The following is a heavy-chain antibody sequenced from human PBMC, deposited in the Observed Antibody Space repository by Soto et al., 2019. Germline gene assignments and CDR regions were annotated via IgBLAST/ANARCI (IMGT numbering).Heavy chain of an antibody. V-gene: IGHV3-21*01. D-gene: IGHD1-20*01. J-gene: IGHJ6*02. CDR3: AGGPPKKGGVSGIISIYEYSGLDL. CDR1: GFTFKTYS. Sequence: PGGSLRLSCAASGFTFKTYSMIWVRQAPAKGLEWVSSITSGCTCMYYAASVKGRSPISRYSAKNSLFREMNSLICDHTALDYCAGGPPKKGGVSGIISIYEYSGLDLWGQGTTVTVA. CDR2: ITSGCTCM.